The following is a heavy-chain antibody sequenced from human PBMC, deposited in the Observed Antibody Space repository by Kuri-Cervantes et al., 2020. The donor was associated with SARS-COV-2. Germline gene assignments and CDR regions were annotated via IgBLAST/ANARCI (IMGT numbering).Heavy chain of an antibody. CDR1: GGTFSSYA. CDR2: IIPIFGTA. J-gene: IGHJ6*02. CDR3: ARGRHEDIVVVPDDYYNGMDV. V-gene: IGHV1-69*13. D-gene: IGHD2-2*01. Sequence: SVKVSCKASGGTFSSYANSWVRQAPGQGLEWMGGIIPIFGTANYAQKFQGRVTITADESTSTAYMELSSLRAEDTAVYYCARGRHEDIVVVPDDYYNGMDVWGQGTTVTVSS.